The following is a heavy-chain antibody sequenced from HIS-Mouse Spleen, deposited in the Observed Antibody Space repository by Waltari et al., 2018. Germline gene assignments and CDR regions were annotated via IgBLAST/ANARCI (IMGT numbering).Heavy chain of an antibody. D-gene: IGHD3-3*01. V-gene: IGHV4-4*07. Sequence: QVQLQESGPGLVKPSETLSLTCTVSGGSISSYYWSWIRQPAGKGLEWIGRIYTSGSTNYNPSLKSRVTMSVDTSTNQFSLKLSSVTAADTAVYYCARDFHDFWSGYYGGDKKHDAFDIWGQGTMVTVSS. J-gene: IGHJ3*02. CDR2: IYTSGST. CDR3: ARDFHDFWSGYYGGDKKHDAFDI. CDR1: GGSISSYY.